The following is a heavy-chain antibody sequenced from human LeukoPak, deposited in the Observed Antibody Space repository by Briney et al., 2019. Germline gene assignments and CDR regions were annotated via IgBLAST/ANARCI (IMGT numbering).Heavy chain of an antibody. V-gene: IGHV1-69*05. CDR2: IIPVFGTP. D-gene: IGHD3-10*01. CDR3: ASARFFSRGAEFFQN. J-gene: IGHJ1*01. CDR1: GDNFSSYA. Sequence: GASVKVSCKAAGDNFSSYAFGWVRQAPGQGLEWMGEIIPVFGTPSYAQRFRGRVSITTDESTSTVYMELKSLRSEDTAVYSCASARFFSRGAEFFQNWSQGTLLTVSS.